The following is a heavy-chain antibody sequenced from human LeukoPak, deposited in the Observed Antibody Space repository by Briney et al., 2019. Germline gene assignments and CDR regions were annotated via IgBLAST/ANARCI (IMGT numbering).Heavy chain of an antibody. CDR3: ARGRGGYFYTLIDY. CDR1: GFTFSSYW. J-gene: IGHJ4*02. CDR2: INSDGSST. Sequence: GGSLRLSCAASGFTFSSYWMHWVRQAPGKGLVWVSRINSDGSSTSYADSVKGRFTISRDNAKNTLYLQMNSLRAEDTAVYYCARGRGGYFYTLIDYWGQGILVTVSS. V-gene: IGHV3-74*01. D-gene: IGHD3-22*01.